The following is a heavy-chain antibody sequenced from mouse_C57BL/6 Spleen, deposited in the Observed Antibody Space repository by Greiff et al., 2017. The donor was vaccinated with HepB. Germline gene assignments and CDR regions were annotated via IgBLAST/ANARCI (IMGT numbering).Heavy chain of an antibody. CDR2: INPNNGGT. D-gene: IGHD4-1*01. CDR3: ARGVTGTFDY. V-gene: IGHV1-22*01. CDR1: GSTFTDYN. J-gene: IGHJ2*01. Sequence: VQLQQSGPELVKPGASVKMSCKASGSTFTDYNMHWVKQSHGKSLEWIGYINPNNGGTSYNQKFKGKATLTVNKSSSTAYMELRSLTSEDSAVYYCARGVTGTFDYWGQGTTLTVSS.